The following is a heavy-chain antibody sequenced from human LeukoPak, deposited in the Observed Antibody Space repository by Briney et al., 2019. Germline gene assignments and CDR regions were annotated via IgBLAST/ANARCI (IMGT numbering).Heavy chain of an antibody. CDR1: GYTFTSYA. J-gene: IGHJ2*01. D-gene: IGHD4-11*01. CDR2: INAGNGNT. CDR3: ARYSNYYWYFDL. Sequence: ASVNVSCTASGYTFTSYAMHWVRQAPGQRLEWMGWINAGNGNTKYSQKFQGRVTITRDTSASTAYMELSSLRSEDTAVYYCARYSNYYWYFDLWGRGTLVTVSS. V-gene: IGHV1-3*01.